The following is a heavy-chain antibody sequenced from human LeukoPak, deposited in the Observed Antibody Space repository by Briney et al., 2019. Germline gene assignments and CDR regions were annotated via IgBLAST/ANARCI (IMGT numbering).Heavy chain of an antibody. Sequence: PSETLSLTCTVSGGSINSHYWSWIRQPAGKGLEYIGYIYYIGSTNYNLSLMGRVTISVDTSKNQFSLRLSSVTAADTAVYYCARLRAPKVLDPWGQGTLVTVSS. CDR1: GGSINSHY. CDR3: ARLRAPKVLDP. J-gene: IGHJ5*02. V-gene: IGHV4-59*08. D-gene: IGHD3-10*01. CDR2: IYYIGST.